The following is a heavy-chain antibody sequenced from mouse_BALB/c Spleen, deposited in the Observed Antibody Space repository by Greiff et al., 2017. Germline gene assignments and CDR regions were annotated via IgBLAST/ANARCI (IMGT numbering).Heavy chain of an antibody. J-gene: IGHJ4*01. CDR1: GFTFSSYA. Sequence: EVKLVESGGGLVKPGGSLKLSCAASGFTFSSYAMPWVRQTPEQRLEWVASISSGGSTYYPDSVKGRFTISRDNARNILYLQMSSLRSEDTAMYYCARGRTVVDAMDYWGQGTSVTVSS. D-gene: IGHD1-1*01. CDR2: ISSGGST. CDR3: ARGRTVVDAMDY. V-gene: IGHV5-6-5*01.